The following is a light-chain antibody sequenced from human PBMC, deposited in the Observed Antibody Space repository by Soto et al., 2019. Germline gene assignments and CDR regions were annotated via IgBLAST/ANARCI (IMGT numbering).Light chain of an antibody. CDR3: QQRHMWPIT. J-gene: IGKJ5*01. V-gene: IGKV3D-20*02. Sequence: EIGLTLSPGTLSFSPGEIATLSCRASRSLSSSYLVWYQQKPGQAPRLLIYGAPSRATGIPARFSGSGRGSGTDSTLTISSLQPEDFEVYYCQQRHMWPITFGQGTRLEIK. CDR1: RSLSSSY. CDR2: GAP.